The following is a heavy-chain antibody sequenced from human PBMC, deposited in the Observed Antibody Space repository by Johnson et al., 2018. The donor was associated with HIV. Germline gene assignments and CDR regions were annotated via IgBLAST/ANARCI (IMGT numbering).Heavy chain of an antibody. CDR1: GFTFSSYA. CDR3: ARATHYYGSTAFDI. CDR2: ISYDGSNK. J-gene: IGHJ3*02. Sequence: QVQLVESGGGVVQPGRSLRLSCAASGFTFSSYAMHWVRQAPGKGLEWVAVISYDGSNKYYADSVKGRFTISRDNAKNSLYLQMNSLRAEDTAVYYCARATHYYGSTAFDIWGQGTMVTVSS. D-gene: IGHD3-10*01. V-gene: IGHV3-30-3*01.